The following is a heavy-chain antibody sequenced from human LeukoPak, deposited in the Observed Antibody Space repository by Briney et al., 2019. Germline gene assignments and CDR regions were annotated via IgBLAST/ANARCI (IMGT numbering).Heavy chain of an antibody. CDR2: IYYSGST. CDR3: AHFKGGFFDL. D-gene: IGHD1-26*01. J-gene: IGHJ3*01. Sequence: SETLSLTCTVSGGSISSSNYYWGWIRQPPGKGLEWIGSIYYSGSTSYNPSLKSRVTISVDTSKNQFSLRLTSVTAADTAVYYCAHFKGGFFDLWGQGTMVTVS. V-gene: IGHV4-39*01. CDR1: GGSISSSNYY.